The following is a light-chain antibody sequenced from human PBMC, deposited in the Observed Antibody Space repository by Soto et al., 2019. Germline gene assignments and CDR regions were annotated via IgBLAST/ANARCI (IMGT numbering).Light chain of an antibody. CDR2: DVS. V-gene: IGLV2-14*01. CDR3: CSYTSSSTPNYG. Sequence: QSVLTQPASVSGSPGQSITTSCTGTSSDVGGYNYVSWYQQHPGKAPKLMIYDVSDRPSGVSNRFSGSKSGNTASLTISGLQAEDEADYYCCSYTSSSTPNYGFGIGTKVTVL. J-gene: IGLJ1*01. CDR1: SSDVGGYNY.